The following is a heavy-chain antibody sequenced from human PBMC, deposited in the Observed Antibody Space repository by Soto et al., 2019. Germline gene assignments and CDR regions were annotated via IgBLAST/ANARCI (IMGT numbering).Heavy chain of an antibody. J-gene: IGHJ4*02. V-gene: IGHV4-59*01. Sequence: SETLSLTCTVSGASISSFCWGWIRQPPGEGLEWIAYVCDSGSTNHNPSLKSRVTMSLDTSKKQFSLKLDSVTAADTAVYYCARDFLGSLDYWGQGILVTVS. D-gene: IGHD3-10*01. CDR3: ARDFLGSLDY. CDR1: GASISSFC. CDR2: VCDSGST.